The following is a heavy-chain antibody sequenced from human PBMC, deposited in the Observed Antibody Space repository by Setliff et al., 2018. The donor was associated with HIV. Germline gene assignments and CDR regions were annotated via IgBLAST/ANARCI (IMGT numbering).Heavy chain of an antibody. V-gene: IGHV3-21*01. D-gene: IGHD6-13*01. CDR2: ISRSNSYI. CDR3: ARATAAWDDAFDI. J-gene: IGHJ3*02. CDR1: GFIFSSYA. Sequence: GGSLRLSCAASGFIFSSYAMNWVRQAPGKGLEWVSFISRSNSYIYYADSVKGRFTISRDNAKNSLYLQMNSLRAEDTAVYYCARATAAWDDAFDIWGQGTMVTVSS.